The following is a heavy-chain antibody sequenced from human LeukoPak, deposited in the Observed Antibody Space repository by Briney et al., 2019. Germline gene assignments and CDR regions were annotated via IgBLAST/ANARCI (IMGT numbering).Heavy chain of an antibody. CDR3: ARGRRITIFGVVMGYWFDP. CDR2: MNPNSGNT. J-gene: IGHJ5*02. D-gene: IGHD3-3*01. V-gene: IGHV1-8*03. CDR1: GYTFTSYD. Sequence: GASVKVSCKASGYTFTSYDINRVRQATGQGLEWMGWMNPNSGNTGYAQKFQGRVTITRNTSISTAYMELSSLRSEDTAVYYCARGRRITIFGVVMGYWFDPWGQGTLVTVSS.